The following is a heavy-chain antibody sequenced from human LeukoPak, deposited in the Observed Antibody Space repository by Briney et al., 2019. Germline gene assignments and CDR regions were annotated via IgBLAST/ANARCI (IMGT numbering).Heavy chain of an antibody. CDR3: ARGPHNRYCSGGSCYSRGAFDI. CDR2: IYSGGST. Sequence: PGGSLRLSCAASGFTVSSNYMSWVRQAPGKGLEWVSVIYSGGSTYYADSVKGRFTISRDNSKNTLYLQMNSLRAEDTAMYYCARGPHNRYCSGGSCYSRGAFDIWGQGTMVTVSS. V-gene: IGHV3-53*01. J-gene: IGHJ3*02. CDR1: GFTVSSNY. D-gene: IGHD2-15*01.